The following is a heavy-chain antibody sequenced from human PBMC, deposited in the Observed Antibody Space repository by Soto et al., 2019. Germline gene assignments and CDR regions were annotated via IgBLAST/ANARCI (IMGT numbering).Heavy chain of an antibody. Sequence: PSETLSLTCTVSGGSISSYYWSWIRQPPGKGLEWIGYIYYSGSTNYNPSLKSRVTISVDTSKNQFSLKLSSVTAADTAVYYCARHLAIFGVNEFDYWGQGTLVTVSS. CDR2: IYYSGST. CDR1: GGSISSYY. V-gene: IGHV4-59*08. D-gene: IGHD3-3*01. J-gene: IGHJ4*02. CDR3: ARHLAIFGVNEFDY.